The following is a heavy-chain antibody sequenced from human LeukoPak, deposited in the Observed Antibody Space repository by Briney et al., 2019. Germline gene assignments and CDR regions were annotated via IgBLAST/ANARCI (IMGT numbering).Heavy chain of an antibody. J-gene: IGHJ4*02. CDR3: AKDGYSSSWYYFDY. CDR2: IRGSGGNT. V-gene: IGHV3-23*01. CDR1: GFTFSHYA. D-gene: IGHD6-13*01. Sequence: GGSLRLSCAASGFTFSHYAMSWVRQAPGKGLEWVSGIRGSGGNTYYADSVKGRFTISRGNSKNTLYLQMNSLRAEDTAVYYCAKDGYSSSWYYFDYWGQGTLVTVSS.